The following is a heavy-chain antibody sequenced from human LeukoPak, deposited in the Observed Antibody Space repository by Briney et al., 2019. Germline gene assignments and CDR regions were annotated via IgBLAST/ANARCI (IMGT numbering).Heavy chain of an antibody. V-gene: IGHV3-33*01. D-gene: IGHD4-23*01. CDR1: GFTFSSFG. Sequence: GGSLRLSCAASGFTFSSFGMHWVRQAPGKGLEWVADIWFDGKNEHFADSVKGRFTISRDNAKNSLYLQLNSLRDEDTAVYYCAREGPVVRGSEVDYWGQGTLVTVSS. CDR3: AREGPVVRGSEVDY. J-gene: IGHJ4*02. CDR2: IWFDGKNE.